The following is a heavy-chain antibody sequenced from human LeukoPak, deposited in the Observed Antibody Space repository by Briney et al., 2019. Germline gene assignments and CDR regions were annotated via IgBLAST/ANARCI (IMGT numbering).Heavy chain of an antibody. CDR3: AGGPAAIPTDY. D-gene: IGHD2-2*02. CDR2: IYYSGST. Sequence: SETLSITCTVSGGSISSGGYYWSWIRQHPGKGLEWIGYIYYSGSTYYNPSLKSRVTISVDTSKNQFSLKLSTVTAADTAVYYCAGGPAAIPTDYWGQGTLVTVSS. CDR1: GGSISSGGYY. J-gene: IGHJ4*02. V-gene: IGHV4-31*03.